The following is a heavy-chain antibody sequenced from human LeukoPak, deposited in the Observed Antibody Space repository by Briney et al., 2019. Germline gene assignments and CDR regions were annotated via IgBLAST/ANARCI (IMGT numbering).Heavy chain of an antibody. V-gene: IGHV1-2*06. D-gene: IGHD4-23*01. CDR1: GYTFTGYY. CDR3: ARGPTTVVTYFDY. CDR2: INPNSGGT. Sequence: ASVKVSCKASGYTFTGYYMHWVRQAPGQGLEWMGRINPNSGGTNYAQKFQGRVTMTRDTSISTAYMELSRLRSEDTAVYYCARGPTTVVTYFDYWGQGTLVTVSS. J-gene: IGHJ4*02.